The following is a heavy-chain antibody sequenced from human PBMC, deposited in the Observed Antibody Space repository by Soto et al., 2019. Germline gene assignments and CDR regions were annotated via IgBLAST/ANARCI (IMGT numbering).Heavy chain of an antibody. CDR1: GYTFTSYY. D-gene: IGHD3-10*01. CDR3: ARDRADYYGSGSLNWFDP. V-gene: IGHV1-46*01. CDR2: INPSGGST. Sequence: ASVKVSCKASGYTFTSYYMRWVRQAPGQGLEWMGIINPSGGSTSYAQKFQGRVTMTRDTSTSTVYMELSSLRSEDTAVYYCARDRADYYGSGSLNWFDPWGQGTLVTVSS. J-gene: IGHJ5*02.